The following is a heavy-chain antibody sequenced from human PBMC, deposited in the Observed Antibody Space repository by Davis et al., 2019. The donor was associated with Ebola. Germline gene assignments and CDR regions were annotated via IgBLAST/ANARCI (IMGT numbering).Heavy chain of an antibody. CDR1: GFTFSSYW. CDR3: ANRIGSGYYFDY. V-gene: IGHV3-7*03. J-gene: IGHJ4*02. Sequence: PGGSLRLSCEASGFTFSSYWMTWVRQAPGKGLEWVANIKEDGSEKSYVDSVKGRFTISRDNAKNSLYLQMNTLRAEDTAVYYCANRIGSGYYFDYWGQGTLVTVSS. CDR2: IKEDGSEK. D-gene: IGHD6-25*01.